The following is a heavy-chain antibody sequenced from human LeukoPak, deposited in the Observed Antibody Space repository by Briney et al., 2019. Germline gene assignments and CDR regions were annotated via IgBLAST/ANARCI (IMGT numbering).Heavy chain of an antibody. CDR1: GFTFSSYE. V-gene: IGHV3-48*03. CDR3: ARGRHSSSWSPIDY. CDR2: ISSSGSTI. Sequence: HPGGSLRLSCAASGFTFSSYEMNWVRQAPGKGLEWVSYISSSGSTIYYADSVKGRFTISRDNAKNSLYLQMNSLRAEDTAMYYCARGRHSSSWSPIDYWGQGTLVTVSS. D-gene: IGHD6-13*01. J-gene: IGHJ4*02.